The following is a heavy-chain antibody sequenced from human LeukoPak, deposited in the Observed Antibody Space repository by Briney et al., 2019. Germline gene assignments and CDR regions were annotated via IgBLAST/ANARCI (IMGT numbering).Heavy chain of an antibody. CDR3: ARDSAIQPYFDY. Sequence: KPSETLSLTCTVSGGSINNYYWSWIRQPPGKGLEWIGYVYYSGSTNYNPSLKSRVTISVDTSKNQFSLNLSSVTATDTAVYYCARDSAIQPYFDYWGQGTLVTVSS. J-gene: IGHJ4*02. V-gene: IGHV4-59*01. CDR2: VYYSGST. CDR1: GGSINNYY. D-gene: IGHD5-18*01.